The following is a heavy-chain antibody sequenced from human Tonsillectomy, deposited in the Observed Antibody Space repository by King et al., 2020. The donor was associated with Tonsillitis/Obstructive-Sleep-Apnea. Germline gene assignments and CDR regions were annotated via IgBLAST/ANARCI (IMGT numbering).Heavy chain of an antibody. CDR3: ARGYCSSTSCYTGRHYYYYYGMDV. D-gene: IGHD2-2*02. CDR1: GYTFTGYY. J-gene: IGHJ6*02. V-gene: IGHV1-2*02. Sequence: QLVQSGAEVKKPGASVKVSCKASGYTFTGYYMHWVRQAPGQGLEWMGWINPNSGGTNYAQKFQGRVTMTRDTSISTAYMELSRLRSDDTAVYYCARGYCSSTSCYTGRHYYYYYGMDVWGQGTTVTVSS. CDR2: INPNSGGT.